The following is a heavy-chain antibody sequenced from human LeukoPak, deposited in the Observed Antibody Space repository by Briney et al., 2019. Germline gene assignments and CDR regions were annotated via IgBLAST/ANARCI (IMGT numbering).Heavy chain of an antibody. J-gene: IGHJ4*02. D-gene: IGHD3-22*01. CDR3: ARDSYCYDSSGYRNDY. CDR2: ISAYNGNT. CDR1: GYTFTSYG. Sequence: ASVKVSCKASGYTFTSYGISWVRQAPGQGLEWMGWISAYNGNTNYAQKLQGRVTMTTDTSTSTAYMELRSLRSDDTAVYYCARDSYCYDSSGYRNDYWGQGTLITVSS. V-gene: IGHV1-18*01.